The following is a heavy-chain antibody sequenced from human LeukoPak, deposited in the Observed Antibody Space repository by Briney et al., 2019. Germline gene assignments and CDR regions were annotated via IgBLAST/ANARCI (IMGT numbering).Heavy chain of an antibody. Sequence: PGGSLRLSCAASGFTFSSYEMNWVRQAPGKGLEWVSYISSSGSTIYYADSVKGRFTISRDNAKNSLYLQMNSLRAEDTAVYYCARVPGEMAIHYYYYYMDVWGKGTTVTVSS. J-gene: IGHJ6*03. D-gene: IGHD5-24*01. CDR1: GFTFSSYE. CDR3: ARVPGEMAIHYYYYYMDV. CDR2: ISSSGSTI. V-gene: IGHV3-48*03.